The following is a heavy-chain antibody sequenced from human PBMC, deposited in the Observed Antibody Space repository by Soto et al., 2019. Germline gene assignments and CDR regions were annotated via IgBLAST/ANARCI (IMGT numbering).Heavy chain of an antibody. D-gene: IGHD4-4*01. CDR2: IDWDDDK. J-gene: IGHJ6*03. CDR1: SSTLGSTGKD. CDR3: ARLGRVDYSKNPNYYYYYMDV. V-gene: IGHV2-70*11. Sequence: VARPTRLQPGQTFALNWTVFSSTLGSTGKDERGRHSAPGGALVCLARIDWDDDKYYSTSLKTRLTISKDTSKNQVVLTMTNMDPVDTATYYCARLGRVDYSKNPNYYYYYMDVWGKGTTVTVSS.